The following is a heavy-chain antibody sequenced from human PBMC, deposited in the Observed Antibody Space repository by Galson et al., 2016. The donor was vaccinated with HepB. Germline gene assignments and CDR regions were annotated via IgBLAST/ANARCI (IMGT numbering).Heavy chain of an antibody. CDR1: GGTFSRNA. D-gene: IGHD3-3*01. Sequence: SVKVSCKASGGTFSRNAFTWVRQAPGQGLEWMGGIIPILGTTNYAQKFQDRVTITADESTSTAYMKLSSLRSEDTAVYYCARGPPRAGPVGYYNGMDVWGQGTTVSVSS. CDR3: ARGPPRAGPVGYYNGMDV. V-gene: IGHV1-69*13. J-gene: IGHJ6*02. CDR2: IIPILGTT.